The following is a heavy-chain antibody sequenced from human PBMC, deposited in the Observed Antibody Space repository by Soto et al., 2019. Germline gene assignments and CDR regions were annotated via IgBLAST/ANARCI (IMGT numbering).Heavy chain of an antibody. V-gene: IGHV1-69*01. CDR3: ARGRDQPPVGLYFDS. J-gene: IGHJ4*02. Sequence: QVQLVQSGAEVKKPGSSVKVSCKASGDTFTNYIFDWVRQAPGQGLEWMGGIIPMFGTPKYTQTFQDRVTISADVSTGTAYLELTSLRFDDTAVYYCARGRDQPPVGLYFDSWGEGTRVTVSS. D-gene: IGHD1-26*01. CDR1: GDTFTNYI. CDR2: IIPMFGTP.